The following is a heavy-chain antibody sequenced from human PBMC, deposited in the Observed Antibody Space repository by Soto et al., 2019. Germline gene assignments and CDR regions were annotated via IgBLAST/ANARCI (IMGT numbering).Heavy chain of an antibody. D-gene: IGHD2-15*01. CDR1: GGTFSSYT. CDR2: IIPILGIA. Sequence: QVQLVQSGAEVKKPGSSVKVSCKASGGTFSSYTISWVRQAPGQGLEWMGRIIPILGIANYAQKFQGRVTITADKSTSTAYMELSSLRSEDTAVYYCAREIEEVAATIRHYYYYYMDVWGKGTTVTVSS. CDR3: AREIEEVAATIRHYYYYYMDV. V-gene: IGHV1-69*08. J-gene: IGHJ6*03.